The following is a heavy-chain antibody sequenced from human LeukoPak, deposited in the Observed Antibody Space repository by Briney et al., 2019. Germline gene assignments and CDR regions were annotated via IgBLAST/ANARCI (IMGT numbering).Heavy chain of an antibody. Sequence: GESLKISCKCSGYSFTSYWIGWVRQMPGKGLEWMGVIYPGDSNIRYSPSFQGRVTISADNSITTAYLQWSSLTASDTAIYYCARRPGPGYSYAYYFDYWGQGALVTVSS. V-gene: IGHV5-51*01. D-gene: IGHD5-18*01. CDR3: ARRPGPGYSYAYYFDY. CDR2: IYPGDSNI. CDR1: GYSFTSYW. J-gene: IGHJ4*02.